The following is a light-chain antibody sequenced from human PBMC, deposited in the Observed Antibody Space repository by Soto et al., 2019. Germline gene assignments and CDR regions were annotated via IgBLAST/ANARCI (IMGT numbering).Light chain of an antibody. Sequence: EIVLTQSPATLSLSPGERATLSCRASQSVSSYLAWYQQKPGQAPRLLIYDASTRATGIPARFSGGGSGTDFTLTISSLEPEDFAVYYCQQRSNWLFGGGTKVEIK. V-gene: IGKV3-11*01. CDR3: QQRSNWL. CDR1: QSVSSY. CDR2: DAS. J-gene: IGKJ4*01.